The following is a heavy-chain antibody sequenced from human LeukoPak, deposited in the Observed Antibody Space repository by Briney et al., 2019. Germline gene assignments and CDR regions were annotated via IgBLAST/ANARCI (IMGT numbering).Heavy chain of an antibody. J-gene: IGHJ3*02. V-gene: IGHV4-59*08. CDR1: GGSISSYY. Sequence: PSETLSLTCTVSGGSISSYYWSWIRQPPGKGLEWIGYIYYSGSTNYNPSLKSRVTISVDTSKNQFSLKLSSVTAADTAVYYCARHVGDSSDAFDIWGQGTMVTVSS. CDR3: ARHVGDSSDAFDI. CDR2: IYYSGST.